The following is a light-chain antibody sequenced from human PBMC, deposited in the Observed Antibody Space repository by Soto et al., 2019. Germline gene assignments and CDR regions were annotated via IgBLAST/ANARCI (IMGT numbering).Light chain of an antibody. CDR1: QHVSSN. CDR2: RAS. CDR3: QQYDSSPWT. V-gene: IGKV3-15*01. J-gene: IGKJ1*01. Sequence: EIVMTQSPATLSVSPGGSATLSCRASQHVSSNFAWYRQKPGQAPTLLIYRASTRATGIPARFSGSGSGTDFTLTISRLEPEDFAVYYCQQYDSSPWTFGQGTKVEIK.